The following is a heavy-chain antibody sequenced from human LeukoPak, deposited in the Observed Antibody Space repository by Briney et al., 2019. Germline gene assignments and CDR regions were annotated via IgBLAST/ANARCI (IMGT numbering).Heavy chain of an antibody. CDR2: INQDGSDK. CDR3: AKDGGIKFDP. V-gene: IGHV3-7*03. J-gene: IGHJ5*02. Sequence: GGSLRLSCAASGFTFSSYTMNWVRQAPGEGLECVANINQDGSDKYYVDSVKGRFTISRDNTKNSLYLQMNSLRAEDTAVYYCAKDGGIKFDPWGQGTLVTVSS. D-gene: IGHD3-16*01. CDR1: GFTFSSYT.